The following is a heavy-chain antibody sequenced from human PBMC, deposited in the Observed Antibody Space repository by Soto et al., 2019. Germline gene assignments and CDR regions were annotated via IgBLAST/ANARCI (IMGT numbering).Heavy chain of an antibody. CDR1: GFTFSSYA. D-gene: IGHD6-13*01. V-gene: IGHV3-23*01. J-gene: IGHJ4*02. CDR3: AKPPYFPYSSSPTTDY. Sequence: GGSLRLSCAASGFTFSSYAMSWVRQAPWKGLEWVSAISGSGGSTYYADSVRGRFTISRDNSKNTLYLQMNSLRAEDTAVYYCAKPPYFPYSSSPTTDYWGQGTLVTVSS. CDR2: ISGSGGST.